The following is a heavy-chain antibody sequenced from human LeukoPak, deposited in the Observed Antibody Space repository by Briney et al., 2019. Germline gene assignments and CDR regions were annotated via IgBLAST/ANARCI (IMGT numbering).Heavy chain of an antibody. CDR3: ARDYYYYYGLDV. Sequence: KPSETLSLTCTVSGGSISGGGYYWGWIRQPAGKGLEWIGRIYTTGSTNYNPSLKSRVTISVDTSKNQFSLRLSSVTAAASAVYYCARDYYYYYGLDVWGQGTTVTVTS. J-gene: IGHJ6*02. V-gene: IGHV4-61*02. CDR2: IYTTGST. CDR1: GGSISGGGYY.